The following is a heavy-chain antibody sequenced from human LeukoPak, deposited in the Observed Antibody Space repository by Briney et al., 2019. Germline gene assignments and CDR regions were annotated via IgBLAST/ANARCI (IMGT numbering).Heavy chain of an antibody. Sequence: PGGSLRLSCAASGFTFSSYGMHWVRQAPGKGLEWVAVISYDGSNKCYADSVKGRFTISRDNSKNTLYLQMNSLRAEDTAVYYCANLMRNSKQQLVPLPDYWGQGTLVTVSS. J-gene: IGHJ4*02. D-gene: IGHD6-13*01. V-gene: IGHV3-30*18. CDR1: GFTFSSYG. CDR2: ISYDGSNK. CDR3: ANLMRNSKQQLVPLPDY.